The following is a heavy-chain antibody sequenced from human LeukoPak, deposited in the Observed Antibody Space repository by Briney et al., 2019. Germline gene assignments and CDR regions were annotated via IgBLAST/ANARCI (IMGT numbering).Heavy chain of an antibody. CDR1: GFTFSSYA. V-gene: IGHV3-30*04. CDR2: ISYDGSNK. D-gene: IGHD3-9*01. J-gene: IGHJ4*02. Sequence: PGGSLRHSCAASGFTFSSYAMHWVRQAPGKGLAWVAVISYDGSNKYYADSVKGRFTISRDNSKNTLYLQMNSLRAEDTAVYYCARDGYPRGFDWPTPFDYWGQGALVTVSS. CDR3: ARDGYPRGFDWPTPFDY.